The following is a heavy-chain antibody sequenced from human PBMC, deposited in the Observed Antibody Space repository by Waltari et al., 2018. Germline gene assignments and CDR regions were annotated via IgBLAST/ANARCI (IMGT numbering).Heavy chain of an antibody. V-gene: IGHV1-69*08. CDR2: IIPIFGTA. CDR1: GGTFSSYA. Sequence: QVQLVQSGAEVKKPGSSVKVSCKASGGTFSSYAISWVRQAPGQGLEWMGRIIPIFGTANYAQKFQGRVTITADKSTSTAYMELSSLRSEDTAVYYCAREQDYYGSGSYLGLFDYWGQGTLVTVSS. J-gene: IGHJ4*02. D-gene: IGHD3-10*01. CDR3: AREQDYYGSGSYLGLFDY.